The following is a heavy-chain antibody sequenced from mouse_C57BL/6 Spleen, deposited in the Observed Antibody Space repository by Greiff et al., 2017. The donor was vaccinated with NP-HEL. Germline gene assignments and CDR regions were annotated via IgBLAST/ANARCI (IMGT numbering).Heavy chain of an antibody. J-gene: IGHJ2*01. D-gene: IGHD3-3*01. CDR1: GYSFTSYY. V-gene: IGHV1-66*01. CDR2: IYPGSGNT. CDR3: ARQGPGNYFDY. Sequence: QVQLQQSGPELVKPGASVKISCKASGYSFTSYYIHWVKQRPGQGLEWIGWIYPGSGNTKYNEKFKGKATLTADTSSSTAYMQLSSLTSEDSAVYYCARQGPGNYFDYWGQGTTLTVSS.